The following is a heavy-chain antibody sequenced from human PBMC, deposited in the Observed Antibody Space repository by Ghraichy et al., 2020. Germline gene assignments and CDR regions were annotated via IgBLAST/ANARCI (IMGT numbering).Heavy chain of an antibody. Sequence: GESLNISCAASGFTFSSYWMHWVRQAPGKGLVWVSRINSDGSSTSYADSVKGRFTISRDNAKNTLYLQMNSLRAEDTAVYYCARDLQSSYSSSPNYYYYYGMDVWGQGTTVTVSS. CDR2: INSDGSST. V-gene: IGHV3-74*01. D-gene: IGHD6-13*01. J-gene: IGHJ6*02. CDR1: GFTFSSYW. CDR3: ARDLQSSYSSSPNYYYYYGMDV.